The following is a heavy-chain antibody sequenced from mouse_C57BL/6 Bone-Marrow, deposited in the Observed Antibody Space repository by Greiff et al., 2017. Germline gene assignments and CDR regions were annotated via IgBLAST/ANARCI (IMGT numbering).Heavy chain of an antibody. Sequence: QVQLQQPGAELVKPGASVKLSCKASGYTFTSYWMQWVKQRPGQGLEWIGEFDPSDSHTNYNQKFKGKATLTVDTSSSTAYMQLSSLTSADSAVYYCAREYDYDSAWFAYWGQGTLVTVSA. V-gene: IGHV1-50*01. D-gene: IGHD2-4*01. J-gene: IGHJ3*01. CDR3: AREYDYDSAWFAY. CDR2: FDPSDSHT. CDR1: GYTFTSYW.